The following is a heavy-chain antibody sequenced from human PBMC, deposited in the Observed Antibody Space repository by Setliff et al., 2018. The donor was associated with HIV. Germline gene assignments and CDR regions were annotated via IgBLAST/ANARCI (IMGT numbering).Heavy chain of an antibody. CDR2: ISAYNGNT. CDR1: GYTFTRYG. D-gene: IGHD7-27*01. CDR3: ARAATPNWGYHYYYYMDV. V-gene: IGHV1-18*01. J-gene: IGHJ6*03. Sequence: ASEKVSCKVSGYTFTRYGISWVRQAPGQGLEWMGWISAYNGNTNYAQKLQVRVTMNTETSTSTAYMELRSLRSDDTAVYYCARAATPNWGYHYYYYMDVWGKGTTVTVSS.